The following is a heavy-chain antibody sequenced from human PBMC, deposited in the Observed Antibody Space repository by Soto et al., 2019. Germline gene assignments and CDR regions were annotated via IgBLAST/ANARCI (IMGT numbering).Heavy chain of an antibody. V-gene: IGHV3-74*01. D-gene: IGHD3-22*01. Sequence: EVQLVESGGGLVQPGGSLSLSCAASGFTFSSYWMHWVRQAPGEGLVWVAHINTDGSSTTYADSVKGRFTVSRDNAKNTLFLQMNSLRAEDTPISYCAREWFHSPGHWGQGTLVTVSS. J-gene: IGHJ4*02. CDR2: INTDGSST. CDR1: GFTFSSYW. CDR3: AREWFHSPGH.